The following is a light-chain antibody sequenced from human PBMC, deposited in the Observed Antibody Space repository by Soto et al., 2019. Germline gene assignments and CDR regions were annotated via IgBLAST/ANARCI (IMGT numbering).Light chain of an antibody. Sequence: QSALTQPASVSGSPGQSITISCTRTSSDVGGYNYVSWYQQHPGKAPKLMIYDVSNRPSGVSNRFSGSKSGNTTSLTISGLDVGDEADYYCSSYTSSSTLVVFGTGTKLTVL. CDR1: SSDVGGYNY. J-gene: IGLJ1*01. V-gene: IGLV2-14*01. CDR3: SSYTSSSTLVV. CDR2: DVS.